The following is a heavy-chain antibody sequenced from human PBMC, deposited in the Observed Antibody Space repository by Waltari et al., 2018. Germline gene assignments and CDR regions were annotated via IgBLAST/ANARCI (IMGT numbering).Heavy chain of an antibody. Sequence: QLQLQESGPGLVKPSETLSLTCTVSGGSISSSSYYWGWIRQPPGKGLEWIGSIYYSGSTYYNPSLKSRVTISVDTSKNQFSLKLSSVTAADTAVYYCARSDVLTMVRGVIIAYWGQGTLVTVSS. CDR1: GGSISSSSYY. D-gene: IGHD3-10*01. CDR3: ARSDVLTMVRGVIIAY. CDR2: IYYSGST. V-gene: IGHV4-39*01. J-gene: IGHJ4*02.